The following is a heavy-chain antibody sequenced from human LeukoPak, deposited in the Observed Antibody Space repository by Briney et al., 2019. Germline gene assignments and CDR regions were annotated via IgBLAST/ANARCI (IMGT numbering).Heavy chain of an antibody. V-gene: IGHV4-34*01. CDR1: GGSFSDYY. J-gene: IGHJ4*02. CDR3: ARGSSSGYYPIDY. Sequence: SETLSLTCAVYGGSFSDYYWSRIRQPPGKGLEWIGEINHSGSTNYNPSLKSRVTISIDTSKNQFSLKLSSVTAADTAVYYCARGSSSGYYPIDYWGQGALVTVSS. CDR2: INHSGST. D-gene: IGHD3-22*01.